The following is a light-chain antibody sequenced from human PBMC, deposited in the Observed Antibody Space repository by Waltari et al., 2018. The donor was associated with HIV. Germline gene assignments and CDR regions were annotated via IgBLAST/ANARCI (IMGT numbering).Light chain of an antibody. J-gene: IGLJ2*01. V-gene: IGLV2-14*01. Sequence: QSALTQPASVSGSPGQSITVSCTGTSSDAGAYHYVSWYQQTPGTAPKLVIYEVSNRPSGISYRFSGSKSGNTASLTISGLQTEDEGDYYCSSFTTSNSLLFGGGTKVTVL. CDR2: EVS. CDR1: SSDAGAYHY. CDR3: SSFTTSNSLL.